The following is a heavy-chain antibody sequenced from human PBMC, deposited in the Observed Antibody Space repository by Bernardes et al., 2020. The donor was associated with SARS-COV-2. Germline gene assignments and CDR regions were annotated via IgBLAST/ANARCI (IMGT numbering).Heavy chain of an antibody. CDR3: ARVVQHAFYYYYYYMDV. CDR1: GYSISSGYY. J-gene: IGHJ6*03. CDR2: IYHSGST. D-gene: IGHD2-15*01. V-gene: IGHV4-38-2*01. Sequence: SETLSLTCAVSGYSISSGYYWGWIRQPPGKGLEWIGSIYHSGSTYYNPSLKSRVTISVDTSKNQFSLKLSSVTAADTAVYYCARVVQHAFYYYYYYMDVWGKGTTVTVSS.